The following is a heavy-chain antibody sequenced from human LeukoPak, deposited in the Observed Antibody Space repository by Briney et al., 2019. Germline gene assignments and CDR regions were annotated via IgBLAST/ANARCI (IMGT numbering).Heavy chain of an antibody. D-gene: IGHD3-9*01. Sequence: ASVKVSCKASGYTFTSYGISWVRQAPGQGLEWMGWISGYNANTNYVRKLQGRVTMTTDTSTSTAYMELRSLRSDDTAMYYCARDQGYDILTGYNFDYWGQGTLVTVSS. CDR1: GYTFTSYG. V-gene: IGHV1-18*01. J-gene: IGHJ4*02. CDR3: ARDQGYDILTGYNFDY. CDR2: ISGYNANT.